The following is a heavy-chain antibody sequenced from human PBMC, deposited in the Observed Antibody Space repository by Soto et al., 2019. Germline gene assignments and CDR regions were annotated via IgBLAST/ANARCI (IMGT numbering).Heavy chain of an antibody. CDR1: GGSISSYY. Sequence: KTSETLSLTCTVSGGSISSYYWSWIRQPVGKGLEWIGRIYTSGSTNYNPSLKSRVTMSVDTSKNQFSLKLSSVTAADTAVYYCASAELYSSSWYPRAHLYYYGMDVWGQGTTVTVSS. J-gene: IGHJ6*02. CDR2: IYTSGST. CDR3: ASAELYSSSWYPRAHLYYYGMDV. D-gene: IGHD6-13*01. V-gene: IGHV4-4*07.